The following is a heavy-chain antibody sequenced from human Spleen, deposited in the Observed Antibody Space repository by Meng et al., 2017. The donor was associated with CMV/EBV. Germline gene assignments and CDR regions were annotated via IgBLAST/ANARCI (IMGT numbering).Heavy chain of an antibody. CDR3: ARDRVLAGGFDY. CDR1: GFIFSDYY. V-gene: IGHV3-11*04. D-gene: IGHD3-10*01. J-gene: IGHJ4*02. CDR2: ITSSGRTI. Sequence: GGSLRLSCAASGFIFSDYYMSWIRQAPGKGLEWVSYITSSGRTIHYADSVKGRFTISRDNAKNSLYLQMNSLRAEDTAVYYCARDRVLAGGFDYWGQGTLVTVSS.